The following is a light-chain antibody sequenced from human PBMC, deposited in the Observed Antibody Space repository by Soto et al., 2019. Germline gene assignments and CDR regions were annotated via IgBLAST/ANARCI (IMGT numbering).Light chain of an antibody. CDR2: GVS. V-gene: IGKV3-15*01. Sequence: EIVMTHSPATLSVPPGERPTLSCRSSQSVSSNLAWYQQKPGQAPRLLIYGVSNRATGIPARFSGSGSGTEFTLTISSLESEDFAVYYCQQYNNWPRTFGQGTKVDI. J-gene: IGKJ1*01. CDR3: QQYNNWPRT. CDR1: QSVSSN.